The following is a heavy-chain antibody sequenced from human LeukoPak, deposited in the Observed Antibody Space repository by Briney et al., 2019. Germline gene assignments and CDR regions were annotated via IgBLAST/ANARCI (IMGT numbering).Heavy chain of an antibody. V-gene: IGHV5-51*01. CDR1: GYSFISYW. CDR3: ARQSSDSSGYYYLDY. D-gene: IGHD3-22*01. CDR2: IYSGDSDT. J-gene: IGHJ4*02. Sequence: PGESLKISCKGSGYSFISYWIGWLRQMPGKGLEWMGIIYSGDSDTRYSPSFQGQVTISADKSISTAYLQWSSLKASDSAMYYCARQSSDSSGYYYLDYWGQGTLVSVSS.